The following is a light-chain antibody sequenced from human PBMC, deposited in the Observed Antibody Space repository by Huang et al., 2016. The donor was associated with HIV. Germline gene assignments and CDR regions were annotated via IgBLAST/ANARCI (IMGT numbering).Light chain of an antibody. CDR2: LGS. J-gene: IGKJ3*01. Sequence: DIVMTQSPLSLSVTPGEAASISCMSSQGLRQYNGYNYLNWFLQKPVQSPQLMISLGSSRASGVPDRFSGSGSGADFTLKISRVEAEDVGVYYCMQVLQPPFAFGPGTKVDIK. V-gene: IGKV2-28*01. CDR1: QGLRQYNGYNY. CDR3: MQVLQPPFA.